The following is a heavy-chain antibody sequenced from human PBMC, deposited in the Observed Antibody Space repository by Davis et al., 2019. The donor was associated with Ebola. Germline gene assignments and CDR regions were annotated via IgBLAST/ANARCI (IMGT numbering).Heavy chain of an antibody. Sequence: SETLSLTCTVSGDSISTSSYYWGWIRQPPGKGLEWIGSIFYSGSTLYNPSLKSRVTMSVDTSKNQFSLKLKSVTAADTAVYYCGAVAGTIDYWGQGTLVTVSS. CDR2: IFYSGST. CDR1: GDSISTSSYY. D-gene: IGHD6-19*01. V-gene: IGHV4-39*01. CDR3: GAVAGTIDY. J-gene: IGHJ4*02.